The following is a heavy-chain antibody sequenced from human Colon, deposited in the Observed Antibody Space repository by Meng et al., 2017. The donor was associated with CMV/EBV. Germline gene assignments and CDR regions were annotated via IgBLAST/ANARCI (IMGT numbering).Heavy chain of an antibody. CDR3: ARGASASYRTPPGY. J-gene: IGHJ4*02. V-gene: IGHV3-7*01. CDR2: TKQDGSET. D-gene: IGHD1-26*01. CDR1: GFTFTSYW. Sequence: SCAASGFTFTSYWMSWVRQAPGKGLEWVANTKQDGSETYYVDSVKGRFTISRDNAKNSLYLQMNSLSAEDTAVYYCARGASASYRTPPGYWGQGTLVTVSS.